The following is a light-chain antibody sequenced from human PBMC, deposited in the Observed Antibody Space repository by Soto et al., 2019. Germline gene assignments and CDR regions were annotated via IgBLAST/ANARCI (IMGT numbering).Light chain of an antibody. CDR1: QTINNW. J-gene: IGKJ1*01. CDR3: QHYNSYPWT. V-gene: IGKV1-5*01. CDR2: HAS. Sequence: DIQMTQSPSTLSASIGDRVTITCRASQTINNWLAWYQQKPGKAPNLLIYHASNLETGVPSRFSGSAFGTEFTLTIRSLQPDDFATYYCQHYNSYPWTFGQGTKV.